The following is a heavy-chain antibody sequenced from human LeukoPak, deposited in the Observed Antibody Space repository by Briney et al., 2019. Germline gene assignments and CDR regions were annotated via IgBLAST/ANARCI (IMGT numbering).Heavy chain of an antibody. Sequence: PSQTLSLTCAISGDSVSGSPAVWNWIRQSPSRGLEWLGRAYYRSKRFIDYALSVKGRITITPDTSKNQFSLQLNSVTAEDTAVYYCARGAVRGGTNFDYWGQGTLVTVSS. CDR3: ARGAVRGGTNFDY. V-gene: IGHV6-1*01. J-gene: IGHJ4*02. CDR1: GDSVSGSPAV. D-gene: IGHD3-10*01. CDR2: AYYRSKRFI.